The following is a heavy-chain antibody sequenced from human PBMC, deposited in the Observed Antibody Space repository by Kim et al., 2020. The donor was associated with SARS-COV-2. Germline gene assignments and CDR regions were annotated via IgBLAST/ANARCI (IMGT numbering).Heavy chain of an antibody. Sequence: ASVKVSCKASGYTFTSYGISWVRQAPGQGLEWMGWISAYNGNTNYAQKLQGRVTMTTDTSTSTAYMELRSLRSDDTAVYYCARGPPVLRFLEWLFEGIAFDIWGQGTMVTVSS. CDR1: GYTFTSYG. J-gene: IGHJ3*02. CDR3: ARGPPVLRFLEWLFEGIAFDI. D-gene: IGHD3-3*01. V-gene: IGHV1-18*01. CDR2: ISAYNGNT.